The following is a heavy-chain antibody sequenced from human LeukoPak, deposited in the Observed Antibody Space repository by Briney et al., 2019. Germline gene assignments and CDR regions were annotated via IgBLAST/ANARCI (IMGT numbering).Heavy chain of an antibody. CDR1: GGSLSSYY. D-gene: IGHD1-1*01. V-gene: IGHV4-59*01. J-gene: IGHJ5*02. CDR2: IYYSGST. Sequence: PSETLSLTCTVSGGSLSSYYWSWIRQPPRKGLGLVGFIYYSGSTNHNPSLKSRVTISVDTSNNQFSLKLSSVTAADTAVYYCASTFAVRGWFDPWGQGTLVTVSS. CDR3: ASTFAVRGWFDP.